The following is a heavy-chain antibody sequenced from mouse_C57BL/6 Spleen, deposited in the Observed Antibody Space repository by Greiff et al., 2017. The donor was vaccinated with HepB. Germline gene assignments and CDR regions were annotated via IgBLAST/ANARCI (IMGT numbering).Heavy chain of an antibody. CDR2: INYDGSST. CDR3: ARDRVGYAMDY. Sequence: EVHLVESEGGLVQPGSSMKLSCTASGFTFSDYYMAWVRQVPEKGLEWVANINYDGSSTYYLDSLKSRFIISRDNAKNILYLQMSSLKSEDTATYYCARDRVGYAMDYWGQGTSVTVSS. V-gene: IGHV5-16*01. CDR1: GFTFSDYY. D-gene: IGHD1-1*01. J-gene: IGHJ4*01.